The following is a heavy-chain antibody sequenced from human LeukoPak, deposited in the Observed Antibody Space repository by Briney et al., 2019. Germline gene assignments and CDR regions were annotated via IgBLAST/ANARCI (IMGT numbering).Heavy chain of an antibody. V-gene: IGHV1-2*02. CDR1: GYTFTGYY. D-gene: IGHD1-14*01. Sequence: GASVKVSCKAPGYTFTGYYMHWVRQAPGQGLEWMGWINPNSGGTNYAQKFQGRVTMTRDTSISTAYMELSRLRSDDTAVYYCAREGRPGAYNWFDPWGQGTLVTVSS. CDR2: INPNSGGT. CDR3: AREGRPGAYNWFDP. J-gene: IGHJ5*02.